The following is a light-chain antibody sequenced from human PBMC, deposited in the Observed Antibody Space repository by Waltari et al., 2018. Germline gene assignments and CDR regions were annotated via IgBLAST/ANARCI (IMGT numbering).Light chain of an antibody. CDR3: QQYNNWPRT. J-gene: IGKJ2*02. Sequence: EIAMTQSPATLSVSPGERASLAVRASQSVSTNLAWYQQKPGQAPRLLISGASTRATGIPARFSGSGSGTEFTLTISSLLSEDFAVYYCQQYNNWPRTFGQGTKLEIK. CDR1: QSVSTN. CDR2: GAS. V-gene: IGKV3-15*01.